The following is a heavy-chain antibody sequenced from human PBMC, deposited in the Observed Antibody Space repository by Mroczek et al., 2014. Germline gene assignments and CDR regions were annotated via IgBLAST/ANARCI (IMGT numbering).Heavy chain of an antibody. CDR2: IYTSGST. V-gene: IGHV4-61*02. CDR1: GGSISSGSYY. J-gene: IGHJ6*03. Sequence: QVQLQESGPGLVKPSQTLSLTCTVSGGSISSGSYYWSWIRQPAGKGLEWIGRIYTSGSTNYNPSLKSRVTMSVDTSKNQFSLKLSSVTAADTAVYYCARVSQTYYYDSSGFEDYYYYYYMDVWGKGTTVTRLL. CDR3: ARVSQTYYYDSSGFEDYYYYYYMDV. D-gene: IGHD3-22*01.